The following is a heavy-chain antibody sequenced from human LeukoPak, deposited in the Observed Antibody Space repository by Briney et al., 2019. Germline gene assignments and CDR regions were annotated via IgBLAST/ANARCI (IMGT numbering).Heavy chain of an antibody. CDR1: GFTFSSYA. J-gene: IGHJ4*02. Sequence: GGSLRLSCAASGFTFSSYAMSWVRQAPGKGLEWVSAISGSGGSTYYADSVKGRFTISRDNSKNTLYLQMNSRRAEDTAVYYCAKGPLGSREFDYWGQGTLVTVSS. CDR2: ISGSGGST. CDR3: AKGPLGSREFDY. D-gene: IGHD6-13*01. V-gene: IGHV3-23*01.